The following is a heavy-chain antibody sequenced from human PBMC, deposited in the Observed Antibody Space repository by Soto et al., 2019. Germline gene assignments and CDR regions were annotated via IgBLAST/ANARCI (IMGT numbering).Heavy chain of an antibody. D-gene: IGHD6-13*01. V-gene: IGHV3-9*01. CDR1: GFTFDDYA. CDR3: AKDASLSQQQLVRLPVWSDP. CDR2: ISWNSGSI. Sequence: GGSLRLSCAASGFTFDDYAMHWVRQAPGKGLEWVSGISWNSGSIGYADSVKGRFTISRDNAKNSLYLQMNSLRAEDTALYYCAKDASLSQQQLVRLPVWSDPWGQGTLVTVSS. J-gene: IGHJ5*02.